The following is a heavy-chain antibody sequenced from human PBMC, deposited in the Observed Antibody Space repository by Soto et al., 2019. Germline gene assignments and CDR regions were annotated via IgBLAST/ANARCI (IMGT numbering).Heavy chain of an antibody. J-gene: IGHJ3*02. CDR2: ISYGGSNK. Sequence: QVQLVESGGGVVQPGRSLRLSCAASGFTFSSYGMHWVRQAPGKGLEWVADISYGGSNKYYADSVKGRFTISRDNSNNRLYMQMNSPRAEDTAVYYCAKDRAPYGTGDSFDIWGQGTMVTVSS. CDR1: GFTFSSYG. CDR3: AKDRAPYGTGDSFDI. V-gene: IGHV3-30*18. D-gene: IGHD3-16*01.